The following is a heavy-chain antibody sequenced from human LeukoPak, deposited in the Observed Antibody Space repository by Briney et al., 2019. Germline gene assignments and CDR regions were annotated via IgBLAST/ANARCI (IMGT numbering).Heavy chain of an antibody. D-gene: IGHD5-24*01. V-gene: IGHV1-18*01. Sequence: GASVKVSCKASGYTFTSYGISWVRQAPGQGLEWMGWISAYNGNTNYAQKLQGRVTMTTDTSTSTAYMELRSLRSDDTAVYYCARDDRDGYNPTIFDYWGQGTLVTVSS. J-gene: IGHJ4*02. CDR3: ARDDRDGYNPTIFDY. CDR2: ISAYNGNT. CDR1: GYTFTSYG.